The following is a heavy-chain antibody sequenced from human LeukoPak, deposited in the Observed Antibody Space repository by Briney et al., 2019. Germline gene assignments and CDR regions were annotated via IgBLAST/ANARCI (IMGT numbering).Heavy chain of an antibody. CDR1: GFTFDDYG. Sequence: GGSLRLSCAVSGFTFDDYGMSWVRQAPGKGLEWVSGINWNGGSTGYADSVKGRFTISRDNAKNSLYLQMNSLRAEDTALYYCARGPPYYYGSGSSLRGAFDIWGQGTMVTVSS. CDR3: ARGPPYYYGSGSSLRGAFDI. J-gene: IGHJ3*02. D-gene: IGHD3-10*01. CDR2: INWNGGST. V-gene: IGHV3-20*04.